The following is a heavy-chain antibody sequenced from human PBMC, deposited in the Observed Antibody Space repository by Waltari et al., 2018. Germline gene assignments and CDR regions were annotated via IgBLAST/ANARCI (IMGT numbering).Heavy chain of an antibody. Sequence: QVQLQQWGAGLLKPSETLSLTCAVYGGSFSGYYWSWIRQPPGKGLEWIGEINHSGSTNYNPSLKSRVTISVDTSKNQFSLKLSSVTAADTAVYYCASFIWSQLDYWGQGTLVTVSS. J-gene: IGHJ4*02. CDR1: GGSFSGYY. CDR2: INHSGST. D-gene: IGHD2-8*02. CDR3: ASFIWSQLDY. V-gene: IGHV4-34*01.